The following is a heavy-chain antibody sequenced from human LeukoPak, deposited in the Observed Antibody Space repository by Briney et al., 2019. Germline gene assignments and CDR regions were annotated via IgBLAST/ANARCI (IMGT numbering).Heavy chain of an antibody. CDR2: IYYSGST. V-gene: IGHV4-59*01. CDR1: GGSIRSYY. D-gene: IGHD6-6*01. CDR3: ARAIAARPPHTYYYCGMDV. Sequence: SETLSLTCTVSGGSIRSYYLSWIRQPPAQGLGWIGYIYYSGSTNHNPPPKPRVTISVDTSKNQVSLKLSSVTAADTAVYYCARAIAARPPHTYYYCGMDVWGQGTTVTVSS. J-gene: IGHJ6*02.